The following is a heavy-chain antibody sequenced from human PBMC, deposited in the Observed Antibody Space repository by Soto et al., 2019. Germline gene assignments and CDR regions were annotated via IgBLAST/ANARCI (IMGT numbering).Heavy chain of an antibody. Sequence: ASVKVSCKASGYTFTSYDINWVRQATGQGLEWMGWMNPNSGNTGYAQKFQGSVTMTRNTSISTAYMELSSLRSEDTAVYYCARGALYYDFWSGYYGWFDPWGQGTLVTVSS. CDR2: MNPNSGNT. CDR1: GYTFTSYD. D-gene: IGHD3-3*01. V-gene: IGHV1-8*01. CDR3: ARGALYYDFWSGYYGWFDP. J-gene: IGHJ5*02.